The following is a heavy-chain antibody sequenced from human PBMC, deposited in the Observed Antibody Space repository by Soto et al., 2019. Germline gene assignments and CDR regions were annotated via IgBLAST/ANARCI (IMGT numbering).Heavy chain of an antibody. V-gene: IGHV3-23*01. CDR2: ISGSGGST. Sequence: AGGSLRLSCAASGFTFSSYAMSWVRQAPGKGLEWVSAISGSGGSTYYADSVKGWFTISRDNSKNTLYLQMNSLRAEDTAVHYCAKDSSSSWYGGYFDYWGQGTLVTVSS. D-gene: IGHD6-13*01. CDR3: AKDSSSSWYGGYFDY. CDR1: GFTFSSYA. J-gene: IGHJ4*02.